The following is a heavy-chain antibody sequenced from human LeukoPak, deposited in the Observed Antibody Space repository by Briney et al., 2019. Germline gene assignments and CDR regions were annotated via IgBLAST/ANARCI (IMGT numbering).Heavy chain of an antibody. D-gene: IGHD5-12*01. J-gene: IGHJ4*02. CDR3: ARGRIVATVIDY. V-gene: IGHV4-34*01. CDR1: GGSFSGYY. Sequence: PSETLSLTCAVYGGSFSGYYWSWIRPPPGKGLEWIGEINHSGSTNYNPSLKSRVTISVDTSKNQFSLKLSSVTAADTAVYYCARGRIVATVIDYWGQGTLVTVSS. CDR2: INHSGST.